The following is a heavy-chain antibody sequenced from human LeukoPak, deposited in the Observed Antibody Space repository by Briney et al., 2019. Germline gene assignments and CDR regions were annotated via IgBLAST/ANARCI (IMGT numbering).Heavy chain of an antibody. J-gene: IGHJ4*02. Sequence: SETLSLTCSVSGGSISSYYWSWIRQPPGKGLEWIGYIYYSGSTNYNPSLKSRVTISVDTSKNQFSLKLSSVTAADTAVYYCAGGGATTGGFYFDYWGQGTLVTVSS. V-gene: IGHV4-59*01. CDR2: IYYSGST. CDR1: GGSISSYY. D-gene: IGHD5-12*01. CDR3: AGGGATTGGFYFDY.